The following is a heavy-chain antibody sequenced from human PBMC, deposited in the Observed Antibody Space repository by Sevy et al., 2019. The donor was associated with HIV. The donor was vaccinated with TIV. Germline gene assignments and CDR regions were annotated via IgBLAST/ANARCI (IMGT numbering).Heavy chain of an antibody. CDR2: ISPYKGKT. D-gene: IGHD6-6*01. J-gene: IGHJ6*02. CDR3: ARDGQVYSSSSGGYYYNGMDV. CDR1: GYTFTNYG. Sequence: ASVKVSCKDSGYTFTNYGISWVRQAPGQGLEWMAWISPYKGKTNFAQKFQDKFTMTTDTSTSTAYMELRSLTSHDTAVYYCARDGQVYSSSSGGYYYNGMDVWGQGTTVTVSS. V-gene: IGHV1-18*04.